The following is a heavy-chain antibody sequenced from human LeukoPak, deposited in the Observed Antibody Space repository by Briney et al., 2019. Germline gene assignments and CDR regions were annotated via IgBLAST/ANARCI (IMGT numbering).Heavy chain of an antibody. CDR3: ARDRRGYSPDY. CDR1: GFTFSIYA. D-gene: IGHD5-18*01. J-gene: IGHJ4*02. V-gene: IGHV3-21*01. Sequence: GGSLRLSCAASGFTFSIYAMSWVRQAPGKGLEWVSSISSSSSYIYYADSVKGRFTISRDNAKNSLYLQMNSLRAEDTAVYYCARDRRGYSPDYWGQGTLVTVSS. CDR2: ISSSSSYI.